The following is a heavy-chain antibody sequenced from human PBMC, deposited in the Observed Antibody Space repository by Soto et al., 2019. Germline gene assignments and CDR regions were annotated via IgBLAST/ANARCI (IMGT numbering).Heavy chain of an antibody. CDR2: IDPRDSYV. CDR3: ARLFCSTTTCDSWFDP. CDR1: GYTFTTFW. V-gene: IGHV5-10-1*01. D-gene: IGHD2-2*01. J-gene: IGHJ5*02. Sequence: GESLKISCTVFGYTFTTFWISWLRQMPGKGLEWMGRIDPRDSYVNYSPSFQGHVTISLDKSISTAYLQWGSLKASDTAMYYCARLFCSTTTCDSWFDPWGQGTLVTVSS.